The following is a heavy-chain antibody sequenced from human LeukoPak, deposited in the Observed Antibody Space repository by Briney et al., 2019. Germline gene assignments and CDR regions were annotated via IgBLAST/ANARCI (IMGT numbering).Heavy chain of an antibody. CDR1: GFTFSSYS. J-gene: IGHJ4*02. Sequence: GGSLRLSCAASGFTFSSYSMNWVRQAPGKGLEWVSSISSSSSYIYYADSVKGRFTISRDNSKNTLYLQMNSLRAEDTAVYYCARDFEYSGSPGYYFDYWGQGTLVTVSS. V-gene: IGHV3-21*01. CDR2: ISSSSSYI. D-gene: IGHD1-26*01. CDR3: ARDFEYSGSPGYYFDY.